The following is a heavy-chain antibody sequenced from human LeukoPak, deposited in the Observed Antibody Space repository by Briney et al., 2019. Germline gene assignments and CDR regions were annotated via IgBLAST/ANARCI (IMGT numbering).Heavy chain of an antibody. V-gene: IGHV4-61*01. CDR3: ARSRAFNSGAFDP. Sequence: SETLSLTCTVSGASVSSASYWTWIRQPPGKGVEWIAHIYNGVNTNYNPSLKSRVTISVDTSKNQFSLRLNSVTAAGTAVYYCARSRAFNSGAFDPWGQGSLVTVSS. J-gene: IGHJ5*02. D-gene: IGHD1-26*01. CDR1: GASVSSASY. CDR2: IYNGVNT.